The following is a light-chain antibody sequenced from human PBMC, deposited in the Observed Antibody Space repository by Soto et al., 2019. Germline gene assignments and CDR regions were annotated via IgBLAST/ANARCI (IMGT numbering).Light chain of an antibody. CDR3: QQYYSTPSIT. J-gene: IGKJ5*01. CDR2: WAS. V-gene: IGKV4-1*01. CDR1: QSVLYSSNNKNY. Sequence: DIVMTQSPDSLAVSLGERATINCKSSQSVLYSSNNKNYLAWYQQAPGQPPKLFIYWASTRESGVPERFSGSRSGTDSTLTISSLQAEDVAVYYCQQYYSTPSITFGQGTRLEIE.